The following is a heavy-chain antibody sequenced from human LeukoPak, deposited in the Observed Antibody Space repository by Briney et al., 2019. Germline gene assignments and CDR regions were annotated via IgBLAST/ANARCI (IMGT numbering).Heavy chain of an antibody. CDR3: AREGEADFDY. J-gene: IGHJ4*02. Sequence: PSGGSLRLSCAASGFTFSSYGMHWVRQAPGKGLEWVSAISGSGGSTYYADSVKGRFTISRDNSKNTLYLQMNSLRAEDTAVYYCAREGEADFDYWGQGTLVTVSS. CDR1: GFTFSSYG. CDR2: ISGSGGST. V-gene: IGHV3-23*01. D-gene: IGHD3-16*01.